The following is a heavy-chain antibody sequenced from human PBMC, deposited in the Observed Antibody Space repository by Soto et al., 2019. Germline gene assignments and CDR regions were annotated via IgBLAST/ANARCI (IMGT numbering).Heavy chain of an antibody. CDR3: VRGPSDHKLRLVEWPYGDY. CDR1: GVIVSSNQ. V-gene: IGHV3-53*01. CDR2: IYSGHTT. Sequence: LRLSCVASGVIVSSNQMSWVRQAPGKGLEWVSVIYSGHTTYYADSVEGRFTISRDDSKNTLYLQMNSLRVEDTAVYYCVRGPSDHKLRLVEWPYGDYWGQGALVTVSS. D-gene: IGHD3-3*01. J-gene: IGHJ4*02.